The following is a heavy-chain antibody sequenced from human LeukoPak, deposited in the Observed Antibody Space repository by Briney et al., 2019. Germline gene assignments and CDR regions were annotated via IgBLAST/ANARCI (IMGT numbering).Heavy chain of an antibody. D-gene: IGHD6-13*01. CDR3: ARNLGRSSWYIWFDF. J-gene: IGHJ5*01. CDR2: MNPNSGNT. Sequence: GASVKVSCKASGYIFTTYDINWVRQATGQGLEWMGWMNPNSGNTGYAQKFQGRVTMTRNTSISTAYMELSSLRSEDTAVYYCARNLGRSSWYIWFDFWGQGTLVTVSS. V-gene: IGHV1-8*01. CDR1: GYIFTTYD.